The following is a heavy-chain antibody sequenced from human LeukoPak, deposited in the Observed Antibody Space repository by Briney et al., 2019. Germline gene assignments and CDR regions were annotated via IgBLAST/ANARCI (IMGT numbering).Heavy chain of an antibody. J-gene: IGHJ4*02. CDR1: VFTFSSYA. D-gene: IGHD5-12*01. CDR3: AKDVNEWLSLAAPLGE. V-gene: IGHV3-23*01. CDR2: ISGSGGST. Sequence: GGALRLSCAASVFTFSSYAMSWVRQAPGKGLEWVSAISGSGGSTYYADSVKGRFTISRDNSKNTLYLQMNSLRAEDTAVYYCAKDVNEWLSLAAPLGEWGQGTLVTVSS.